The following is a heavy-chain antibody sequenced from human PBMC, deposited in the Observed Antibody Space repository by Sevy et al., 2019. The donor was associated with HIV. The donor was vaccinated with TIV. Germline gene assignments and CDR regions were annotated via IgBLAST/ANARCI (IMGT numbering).Heavy chain of an antibody. Sequence: GGSLRLSCAASGFTFSSYVMHWVRQAPGKGLEWVAVISYDGSNKNYGDSVRGGFTISRDNSKNTLYLQMNSLGAEDTAVYYCARAPGEYSYGYVYYYGMDVWGQGTTVTVSS. J-gene: IGHJ6*02. CDR1: GFTFSSYV. CDR2: ISYDGSNK. D-gene: IGHD5-18*01. V-gene: IGHV3-30-3*01. CDR3: ARAPGEYSYGYVYYYGMDV.